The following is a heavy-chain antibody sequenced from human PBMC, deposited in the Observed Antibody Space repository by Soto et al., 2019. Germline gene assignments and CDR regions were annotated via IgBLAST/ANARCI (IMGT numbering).Heavy chain of an antibody. CDR3: ARGGSLYWYFDL. Sequence: QVQLVQSGADVKKPGASVKVSCKASGYTFTSYAMHWVRQAPGQRLEWMGWINAGNGNTKYSQKLQGRVIITRDTSASTAYMELSSLRSEDTAVYYCARGGSLYWYFDLWGRGTLVTVSS. D-gene: IGHD1-26*01. CDR2: INAGNGNT. V-gene: IGHV1-3*01. J-gene: IGHJ2*01. CDR1: GYTFTSYA.